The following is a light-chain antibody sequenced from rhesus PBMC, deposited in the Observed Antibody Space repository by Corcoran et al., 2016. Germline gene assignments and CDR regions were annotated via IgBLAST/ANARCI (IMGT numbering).Light chain of an antibody. V-gene: IGKV1S14*01. CDR3: QQHNNYPPT. CDR2: SAS. Sequence: DIQMTQSPSSLSASVGDTVTITCRASQDISNNLAWYQQKPGKAPTPLIHSASKLESGVPSRFSGSGSWTDFTLNISSLQAEDFVIYYCQQHNNYPPTFGQGTKVEIK. J-gene: IGKJ1*01. CDR1: QDISNN.